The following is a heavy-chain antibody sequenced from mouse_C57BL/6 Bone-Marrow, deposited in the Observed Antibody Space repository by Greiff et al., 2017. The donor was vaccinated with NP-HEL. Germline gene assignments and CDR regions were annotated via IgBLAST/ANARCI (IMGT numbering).Heavy chain of an antibody. J-gene: IGHJ3*01. CDR1: GFNIKDDY. Sequence: QLQQSGAELVRPGASVKLSCTASGFNIKDDYMHWVKQRPEQGLEWIGWIDPENGDTVYASKFQGKATITADTSSNTAYLQLSSLTSEDTAVYYCTPIYYDYSAYWGQGTLVTVSA. CDR2: IDPENGDT. CDR3: TPIYYDYSAY. V-gene: IGHV14-4*01. D-gene: IGHD2-4*01.